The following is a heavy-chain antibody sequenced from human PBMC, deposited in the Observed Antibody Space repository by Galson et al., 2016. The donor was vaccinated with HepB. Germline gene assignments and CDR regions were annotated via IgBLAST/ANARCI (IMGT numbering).Heavy chain of an antibody. D-gene: IGHD3-22*01. CDR3: ARMSYFDISGYDYYFDY. CDR2: IYYLGNS. Sequence: ETLSLTCAVSGGSISSSNHYWAWIRQPPGKGLEWIGSIYYLGNSYYSPSLKRRVTISVDTSKRQFSLRLISVTAADTATYYCARMSYFDISGYDYYFDYWGQGTLVTVSS. CDR1: GGSISSSNHY. J-gene: IGHJ4*02. V-gene: IGHV4-39*01.